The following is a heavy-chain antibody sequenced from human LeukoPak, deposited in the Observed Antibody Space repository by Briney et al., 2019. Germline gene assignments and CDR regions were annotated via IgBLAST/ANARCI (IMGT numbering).Heavy chain of an antibody. CDR1: GGSISSYY. V-gene: IGHV4-59*01. D-gene: IGHD4-23*01. Sequence: SETLSLTCTVSGGSISSYYWSWIRQPPGKGLEWIGYIFYTGSTNYNPSPKSRVTISVLTSKNRFSLKLSSVTAADTAVYYCATLTGGDDAFDIWGQGTMVTVSS. CDR3: ATLTGGDDAFDI. CDR2: IFYTGST. J-gene: IGHJ3*02.